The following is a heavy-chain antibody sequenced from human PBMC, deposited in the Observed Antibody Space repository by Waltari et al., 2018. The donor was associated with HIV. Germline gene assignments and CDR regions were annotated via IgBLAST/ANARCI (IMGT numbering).Heavy chain of an antibody. J-gene: IGHJ4*02. CDR2: INSDGSST. Sequence: EVQLVESGGGLVQPGGSLRLSCAASGFNFSSYWMHWVRQAPGKGLVWVSRINSDGSSTKYADSVKGRFTISRDNAKNTVYLQMNSLRAEDTALYYCASLYNYVWGSPPPFDYWGQGTLVTVSS. CDR3: ASLYNYVWGSPPPFDY. V-gene: IGHV3-74*03. CDR1: GFNFSSYW. D-gene: IGHD3-16*01.